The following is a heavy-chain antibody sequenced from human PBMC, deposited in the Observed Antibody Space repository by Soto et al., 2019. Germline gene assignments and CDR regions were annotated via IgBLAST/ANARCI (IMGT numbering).Heavy chain of an antibody. D-gene: IGHD3-10*01. Sequence: SGPTRVNPTQTLTPTCTFSGFSLSTSGVGVGWIRQPPGKALEWLAIIYWDDEKRYSPSLKTRLTVTKDTSKNQVVLTMTNVDPVDTATYYCAHRAYFDSGKQFDYWGQGTLVTVSS. CDR2: IYWDDEK. CDR1: GFSLSTSGVG. J-gene: IGHJ4*02. CDR3: AHRAYFDSGKQFDY. V-gene: IGHV2-5*02.